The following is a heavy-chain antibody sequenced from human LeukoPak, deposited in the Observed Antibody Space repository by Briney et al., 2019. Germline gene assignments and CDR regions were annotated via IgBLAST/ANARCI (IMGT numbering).Heavy chain of an antibody. CDR1: GGSISSGGYY. J-gene: IGHJ4*02. V-gene: IGHV4-61*08. Sequence: SEALSLTCTVSGGSISSGGYYWSGIRQHPGKGLEWIGYIYYSGSTYYNPSLKSRVTISVDTSKNQFSLKLSSVTAADTAVYYCARLNDFWSGYYLIDYWGQGTLVTVSS. D-gene: IGHD3-3*01. CDR3: ARLNDFWSGYYLIDY. CDR2: IYYSGST.